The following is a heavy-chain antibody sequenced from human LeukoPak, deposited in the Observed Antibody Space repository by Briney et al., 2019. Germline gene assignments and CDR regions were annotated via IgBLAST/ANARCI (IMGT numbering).Heavy chain of an antibody. D-gene: IGHD2-2*03. V-gene: IGHV3-30-3*01. CDR2: ISYDGSNK. CDR1: GFTFSSYA. J-gene: IGHJ6*02. Sequence: GGSLRLSCAASGFTFSSYAMHWVRQAPGKGQEWVAVISYDGSNKYYADSVKGRFTISRDNSKNTLYLQMNSLRAEDTAVYYCARDLGWYYYYGMDVWGQGTTVTVSS. CDR3: ARDLGWYYYYGMDV.